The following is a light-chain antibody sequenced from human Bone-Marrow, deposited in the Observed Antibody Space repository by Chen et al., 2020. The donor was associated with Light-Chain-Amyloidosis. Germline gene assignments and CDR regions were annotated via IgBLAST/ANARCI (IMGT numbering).Light chain of an antibody. CDR2: WAS. CDR1: QSVLYSSNNKNY. V-gene: IGKV4-1*01. Sequence: DIVMTQSPVSLAVSLGERATINCKSSQSVLYSSNNKNYLAWYQQKPGQPPKLLIYWASTRESGVPDRFSGSGSGTDFTLTISSLQAEDVAVYYCQQYYSTPITLGPGTKVDIK. CDR3: QQYYSTPIT. J-gene: IGKJ3*01.